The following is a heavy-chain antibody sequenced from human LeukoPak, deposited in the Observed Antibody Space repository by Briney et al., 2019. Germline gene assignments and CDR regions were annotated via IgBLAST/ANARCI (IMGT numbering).Heavy chain of an antibody. CDR1: GFTFSTYA. J-gene: IGHJ4*02. V-gene: IGHV3-23*01. CDR3: AKDDHGGSGWRDYYDY. D-gene: IGHD6-19*01. Sequence: PGGSLRLSCAASGFTFSTYAMSWVRHAPGNGREWVSAISGSGGSTYYADSVKGRFTISRDNSRNTLSLQMNSLRAEDTAVYYCAKDDHGGSGWRDYYDYWGQGTLVTVSS. CDR2: ISGSGGST.